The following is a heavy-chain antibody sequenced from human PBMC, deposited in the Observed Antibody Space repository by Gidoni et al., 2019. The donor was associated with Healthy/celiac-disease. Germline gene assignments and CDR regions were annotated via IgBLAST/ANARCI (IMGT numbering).Heavy chain of an antibody. CDR1: GGSISRYC. J-gene: IGHJ3*02. Sequence: QVQLQESGPGLVKPSETLSLTCTGSGGSISRYCWSWIRQPPGKGLEWIGYIYYSGSTNYHPSLKSRVTISVDTSKNQFSLKLSSVTAADTAVYYCARGLGIAVAGQRRDDAFDIWGQGTMVTVSS. V-gene: IGHV4-59*01. D-gene: IGHD6-19*01. CDR2: IYYSGST. CDR3: ARGLGIAVAGQRRDDAFDI.